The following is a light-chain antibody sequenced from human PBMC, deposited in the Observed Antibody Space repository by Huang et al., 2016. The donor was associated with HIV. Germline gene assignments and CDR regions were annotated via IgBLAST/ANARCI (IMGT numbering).Light chain of an antibody. CDR3: QQYNNWPPWT. J-gene: IGKJ1*01. CDR2: GAS. Sequence: DIVMTQSPATLSVSLGERVTLSCRASQNVNRNVAWYQHKPGQVPRLVIPGASTRATGVSDRFRGSGSGTEFTLTISSLQAEDFALYYCQQYNNWPPWTFGQGTKLEIK. CDR1: QNVNRN. V-gene: IGKV3-15*01.